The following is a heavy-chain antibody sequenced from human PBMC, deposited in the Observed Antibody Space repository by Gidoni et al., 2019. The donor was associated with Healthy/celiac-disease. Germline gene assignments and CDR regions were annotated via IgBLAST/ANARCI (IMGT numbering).Heavy chain of an antibody. Sequence: QVQLQESGPGLVKPSETLSLTCTVSGGSVSSGSYYWSWIRQPPGKGLEWIGYIYYSGSTNYNPSLKSRVTISVDTSKNQFSLKLSSVTAADTAVYYCARDLAARPQYFDYWGQGTLVTVSS. D-gene: IGHD6-6*01. CDR3: ARDLAARPQYFDY. J-gene: IGHJ4*02. CDR2: IYYSGST. V-gene: IGHV4-61*01. CDR1: GGSVSSGSYY.